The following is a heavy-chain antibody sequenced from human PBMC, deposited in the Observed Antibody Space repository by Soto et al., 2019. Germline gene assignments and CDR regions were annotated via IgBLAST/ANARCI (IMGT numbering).Heavy chain of an antibody. J-gene: IGHJ6*02. CDR1: GGTFSTHA. CDR3: ARAAFRSGYYGYYYGMDV. Sequence: QVQLVQSGAEVKKPGSSVKVSCKASGGTFSTHAISWVRQAPGQGLEWLGGIIPTLGTPNYAQKFQGRVTVTADEYTSTAYMELSRLTSEDTAVYYCARAAFRSGYYGYYYGMDVWGPGTAVNV. D-gene: IGHD3-3*01. CDR2: IIPTLGTP. V-gene: IGHV1-69*01.